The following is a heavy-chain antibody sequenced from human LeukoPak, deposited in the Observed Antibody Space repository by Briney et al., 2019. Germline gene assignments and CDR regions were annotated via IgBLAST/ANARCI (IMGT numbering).Heavy chain of an antibody. Sequence: PGRSLRLSCAASGFTFSSHGMHWVRQAPGKGLEWVAVISYDGSNKYYADSVKGRFTISRDNSKNTLYLQMNSLRAEDTAVYYCAKDTTCSSTSCLAYYYYGMDVWGKGTTVTVSS. CDR2: ISYDGSNK. V-gene: IGHV3-30*18. CDR3: AKDTTCSSTSCLAYYYYGMDV. CDR1: GFTFSSHG. D-gene: IGHD2-2*01. J-gene: IGHJ6*04.